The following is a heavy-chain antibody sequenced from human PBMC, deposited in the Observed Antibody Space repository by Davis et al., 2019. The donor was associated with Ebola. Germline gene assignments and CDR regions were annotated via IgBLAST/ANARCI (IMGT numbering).Heavy chain of an antibody. D-gene: IGHD2-15*01. CDR2: ISAYNGNT. V-gene: IGHV1-18*04. CDR1: GYTFTSYY. CDR3: ARGGYCSGGSCPFDP. J-gene: IGHJ5*02. Sequence: ASVKVSCKASGYTFTSYYMHWVRQAPGQGLEWMGWISAYNGNTNYAQKLQGRVTMTTDTSTSTAYMELRSLRSDDTAVYYCARGGYCSGGSCPFDPWGQGTLVTVSS.